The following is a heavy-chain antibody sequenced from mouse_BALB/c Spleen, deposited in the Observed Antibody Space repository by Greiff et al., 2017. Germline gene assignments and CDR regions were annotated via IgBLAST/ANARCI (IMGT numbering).Heavy chain of an antibody. V-gene: IGHV1-54*01. CDR1: GYAFTNYL. CDR3: ARLRAWYFDV. CDR2: INPGSGGT. Sequence: QVQLQQSGAELVRPGPSVKVSCKASGYAFTNYLIEWVKQRPGQGLEWIGVINPGSGGTNYNEKFKGKATLTADKSSSTAYMQLSSLTSDDSAVYFCARLRAWYFDVWGAGTTVTVSS. J-gene: IGHJ1*01. D-gene: IGHD3-3*01.